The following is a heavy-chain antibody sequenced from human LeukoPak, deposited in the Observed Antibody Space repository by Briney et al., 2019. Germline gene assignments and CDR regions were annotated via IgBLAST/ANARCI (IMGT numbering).Heavy chain of an antibody. CDR1: GFAFNFFA. V-gene: IGHV3-48*03. CDR3: ARAASSSWPDY. J-gene: IGHJ4*02. Sequence: GGSLGLSCAASGFAFNFFAMSWVRQAPGKGLEWVSYISSSGSTIYYADSVKGRFTISRDNAKNSLYLQMNSLRAEDTAVYYCARAASSSWPDYWGQGTLVTVSS. CDR2: ISSSGSTI. D-gene: IGHD6-13*01.